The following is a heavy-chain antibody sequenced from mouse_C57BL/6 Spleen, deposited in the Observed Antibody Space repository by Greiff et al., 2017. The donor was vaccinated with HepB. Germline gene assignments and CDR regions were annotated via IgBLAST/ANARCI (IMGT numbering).Heavy chain of an antibody. CDR3: ASYYSNYALAY. CDR1: GFTFSSYG. V-gene: IGHV5-6*01. CDR2: ISSGGSYT. D-gene: IGHD2-5*01. J-gene: IGHJ3*01. Sequence: EVKLMESGGDLVKPGGSLKLSCAASGFTFSSYGMSWVRQTPDKRLEWVATISSGGSYTYYPDSVKGRFTISRDNAKNTLYLQMSSLKSEDTAMYYCASYYSNYALAYWGQGTLVTVSA.